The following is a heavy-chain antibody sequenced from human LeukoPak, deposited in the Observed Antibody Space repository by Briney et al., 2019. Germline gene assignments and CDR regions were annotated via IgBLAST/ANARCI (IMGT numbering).Heavy chain of an antibody. J-gene: IGHJ4*02. V-gene: IGHV3-74*01. CDR2: ISGDGRST. CDR3: ARAPWELDD. Sequence: PGGSLRLSCAASGFTFGSNWMHWVRHAPGKGLVWVSRISGDGRSTTYADSVKGRFTISRDNVKNTLYLQMNSLRVEDTAVYYCARAPWELDDWGQGTLVTVSS. D-gene: IGHD1-26*01. CDR1: GFTFGSNW.